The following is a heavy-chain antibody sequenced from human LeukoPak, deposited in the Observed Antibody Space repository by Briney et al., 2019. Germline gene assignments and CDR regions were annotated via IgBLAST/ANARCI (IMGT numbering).Heavy chain of an antibody. CDR1: GFTFSSYW. J-gene: IGHJ4*02. D-gene: IGHD3-3*01. Sequence: PGGSLRLSCAASGFTFSSYWMSWVRQAPGKGLEWVANIKQDGSEKYYVDSVKGRFTISRDNAKNSLYLQMNSLRTEDTAVYYCARGDYDFWSGSKYYFDYWGQGTLVTVSS. CDR3: ARGDYDFWSGSKYYFDY. V-gene: IGHV3-7*04. CDR2: IKQDGSEK.